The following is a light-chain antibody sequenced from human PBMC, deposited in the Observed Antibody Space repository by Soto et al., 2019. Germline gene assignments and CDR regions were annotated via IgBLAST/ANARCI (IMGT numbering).Light chain of an antibody. V-gene: IGLV2-14*01. CDR1: SSDVGGYNY. J-gene: IGLJ3*02. CDR3: SSYTSSSTPV. Sequence: QSALTQPASVSGSPGQSITISCTGTSSDVGGYNYVSWYQQHPGKAPKLMIYEVSNRPSGVSNRFSGSMSGNTASLTISGLQAEDEADYYCSSYTSSSTPVFGGGTKLTVL. CDR2: EVS.